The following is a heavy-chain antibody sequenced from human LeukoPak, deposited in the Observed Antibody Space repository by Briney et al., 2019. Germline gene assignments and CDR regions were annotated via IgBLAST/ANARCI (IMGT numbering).Heavy chain of an antibody. Sequence: SQTLSLTYAISGDSVSSNSAAWNWIRQSPSRGLEWLGRTHYRSKWYNDYAVSVKSRITINPDTSKNQFSLQLNSVTPEDTAVYYCARDTQLPSQLLRDDAFDIWGQGTMVTVSS. CDR3: ARDTQLPSQLLRDDAFDI. J-gene: IGHJ3*02. V-gene: IGHV6-1*01. CDR1: GDSVSSNSAA. D-gene: IGHD2-2*01. CDR2: THYRSKWYN.